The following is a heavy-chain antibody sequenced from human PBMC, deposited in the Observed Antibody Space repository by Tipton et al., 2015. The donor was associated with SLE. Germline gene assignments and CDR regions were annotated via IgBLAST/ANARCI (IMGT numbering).Heavy chain of an antibody. V-gene: IGHV4-59*11. CDR1: GGSISSHY. Sequence: TLSLTCTVSGGSISSHYWSWIRQPPGKGLEWIGYIYYSGSTNYKPALKSRVAISVDTSKNQFSLKLSPVTAADTAVYYCARDWRTHYYDSSGYFHDAFDIWGQGTMVTVSS. CDR2: IYYSGST. CDR3: ARDWRTHYYDSSGYFHDAFDI. J-gene: IGHJ3*02. D-gene: IGHD3-22*01.